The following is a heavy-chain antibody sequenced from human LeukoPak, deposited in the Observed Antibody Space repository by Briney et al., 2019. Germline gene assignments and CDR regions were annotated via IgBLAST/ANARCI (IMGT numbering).Heavy chain of an antibody. D-gene: IGHD5-24*01. V-gene: IGHV3-23*01. CDR1: GFTFSSYA. J-gene: IGHJ4*02. CDR2: ISDSGDST. CDR3: ARGRDGYNLLDY. Sequence: GGSLRLSCAVSGFTFSSYAMSWVRRAPGKGLEWVSGISDSGDSTCSADSVKGRFTISRDNSKNTLYLQMGSLRAEDTAIYYCARGRDGYNLLDYWGQGTLVTVSS.